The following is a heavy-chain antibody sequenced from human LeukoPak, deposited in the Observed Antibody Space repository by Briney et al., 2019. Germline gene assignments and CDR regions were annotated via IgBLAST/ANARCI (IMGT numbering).Heavy chain of an antibody. J-gene: IGHJ4*02. V-gene: IGHV3-21*01. CDR2: ISGTSNYI. CDR3: VRLVHV. D-gene: IGHD2-8*02. CDR1: GFTFSAYS. Sequence: GGSLRLSCVTSGFTFSAYSMNWVRPAPGRELEWVSSISGTSNYIFYADSVKGRFTISRDNAKNSLFLEMTGLTAEDSAVYYCVRLVHVWGQGALVTVSS.